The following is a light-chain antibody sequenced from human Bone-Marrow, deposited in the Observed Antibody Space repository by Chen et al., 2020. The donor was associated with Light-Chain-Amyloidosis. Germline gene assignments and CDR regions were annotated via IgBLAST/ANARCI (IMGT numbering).Light chain of an antibody. CDR2: DAS. J-gene: IGLJ3*02. CDR3: SSYTSSSTLE. Sequence: QSALTQPASVSGSPGQSITISCTGTSSDVGGYNFVSWYQQHPGKAPKLMIYDASNRPSGVSNRFSGSKSGNTASLTISGLQAEDEADYYCSSYTSSSTLEFGGGTKLTVL. CDR1: SSDVGGYNF. V-gene: IGLV2-14*01.